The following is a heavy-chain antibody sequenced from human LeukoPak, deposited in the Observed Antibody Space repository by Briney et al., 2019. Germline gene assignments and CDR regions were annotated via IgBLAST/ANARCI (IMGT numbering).Heavy chain of an antibody. CDR1: GVSFSGYY. J-gene: IGHJ4*02. Sequence: SETLSLTCAVYGVSFSGYYWTWIRQPPGKGLEWIGEINHSGSTNYNPSLKSRVTISVDTSKNQFSLKLSSVTAADTAVYSCARSLVVPAATRDYFDYWGQGTLVTVSS. CDR2: INHSGST. V-gene: IGHV4-34*01. CDR3: ARSLVVPAATRDYFDY. D-gene: IGHD2-2*01.